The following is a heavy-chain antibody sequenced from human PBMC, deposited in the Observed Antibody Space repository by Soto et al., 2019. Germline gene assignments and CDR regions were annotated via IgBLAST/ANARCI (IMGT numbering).Heavy chain of an antibody. CDR2: ISDSGDKT. J-gene: IGHJ4*02. V-gene: IGHV3-23*01. CDR1: GFTFSNYA. Sequence: GGSLRLSCATSGFTFSNYAMKWVRQAPGKGLEWVSGISDSGDKTYYADSVKGRFTISRDNSKNTLYLQMNSLRAEDTAVYYCAKPVFPYDYWGQGPLVTVSS. D-gene: IGHD2-21*01. CDR3: AKPVFPYDY.